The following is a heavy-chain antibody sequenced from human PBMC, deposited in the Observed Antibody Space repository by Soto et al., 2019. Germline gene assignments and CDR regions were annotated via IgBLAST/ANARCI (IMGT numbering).Heavy chain of an antibody. CDR3: ATVHSTSRSFDY. D-gene: IGHD6-6*01. Sequence: EVQLLESGGGLVQPGGSLRLSCAASGFTFSMSAMTWVRQAPGKGLEWVSTTGLNGRTTYYADSVNGRFTVSRDNSKNTLDLHMSSLRAEDTAVYYCATVHSTSRSFDYWGQGTLVTVSS. V-gene: IGHV3-23*01. CDR2: TGLNGRTT. J-gene: IGHJ4*02. CDR1: GFTFSMSA.